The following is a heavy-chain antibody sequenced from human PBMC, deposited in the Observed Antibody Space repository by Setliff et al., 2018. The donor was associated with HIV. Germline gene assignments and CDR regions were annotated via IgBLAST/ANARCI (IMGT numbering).Heavy chain of an antibody. CDR1: GDTFNFYG. D-gene: IGHD2-15*01. V-gene: IGHV1-69*06. CDR2: IIPKSDTR. CDR3: AREHGEYCSGGTCYHHYYFDY. J-gene: IGHJ4*02. Sequence: ASVKVSCKASGDTFNFYGLNWVRQAPGQGLEWMGKIIPKSDTRDYAQKLRGRATITADKPSNTVYMELTSLTSEDTAVYYCAREHGEYCSGGTCYHHYYFDYWGPGTLVTVSS.